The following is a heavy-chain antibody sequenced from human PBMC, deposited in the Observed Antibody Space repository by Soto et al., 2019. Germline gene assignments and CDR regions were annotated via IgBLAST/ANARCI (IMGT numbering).Heavy chain of an antibody. J-gene: IGHJ3*02. CDR3: ARGPRVVWVVPTAQRDGFDI. CDR2: INHSGST. CDR1: GGSFSDFY. V-gene: IGHV4-34*01. Sequence: QVQLQQWGAGLLKPSETLSLTCAVYGGSFSDFYWNFIRQPPGKGLEWIGEINHSGSTNYNPSLKRRVTISVDTSKNQFSLELRSVTAADTAVYFCARGPRVVWVVPTAQRDGFDIWGQGTVVTVSS. D-gene: IGHD2-2*01.